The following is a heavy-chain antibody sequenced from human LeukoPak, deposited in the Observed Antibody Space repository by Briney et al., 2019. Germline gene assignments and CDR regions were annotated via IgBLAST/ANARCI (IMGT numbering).Heavy chain of an antibody. D-gene: IGHD6-13*01. CDR1: GGSFSGYY. V-gene: IGHV4-34*01. CDR3: ARGKRGYSSSWYDY. CDR2: INHSGST. J-gene: IGHJ4*02. Sequence: SETLALTCAVYGGSFSGYYWSWIRQPPGKGLEWIGEINHSGSTNYNPSLKSRVTISVDTSKNQFSLKLSSVTAADTAVYYCARGKRGYSSSWYDYWGQGTLVTVSS.